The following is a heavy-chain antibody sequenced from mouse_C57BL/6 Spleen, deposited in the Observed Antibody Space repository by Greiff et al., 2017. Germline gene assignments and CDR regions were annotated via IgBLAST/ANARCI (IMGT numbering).Heavy chain of an antibody. CDR1: GYTFTDYE. J-gene: IGHJ3*01. CDR2: IDPATGGT. V-gene: IGHV1-15*01. CDR3: TRSQFAY. Sequence: QVQLQQSGAELVRPGASVTLSCKASGYTFTDYEMHWVKETPVHGLEWIGAIDPATGGTAYNQKFKGKAILTADKSSSTAYMELRSLTSEYSAVYYCTRSQFAYWGQGTLVTVSA.